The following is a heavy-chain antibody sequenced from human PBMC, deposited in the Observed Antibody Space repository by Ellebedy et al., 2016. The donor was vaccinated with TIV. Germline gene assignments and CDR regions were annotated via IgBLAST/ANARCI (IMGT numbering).Heavy chain of an antibody. Sequence: GGSLRLSCAASGFTFDDYAMHWVRQAPGKGLEWVSGISWNSGSIGYADSVKGRFTISRDNAKNSLYLQMNSLRAEDTALYYCAKESPLNPAFDIWGQGTMVTVSS. CDR1: GFTFDDYA. CDR2: ISWNSGSI. V-gene: IGHV3-9*01. J-gene: IGHJ3*02. CDR3: AKESPLNPAFDI.